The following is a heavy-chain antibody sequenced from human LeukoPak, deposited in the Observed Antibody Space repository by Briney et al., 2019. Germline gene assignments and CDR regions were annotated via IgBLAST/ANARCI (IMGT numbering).Heavy chain of an antibody. CDR2: ISWNSGSI. CDR3: ARGERITIFGVVKRGHAFDI. Sequence: PGGSLRLSCAASGFTFDDYAMHWVRQAPGKGLEWVSGISWNSGSIGYADSVKGRFTISRDNSKNTLYLQMNSLRAEDTAVYYCARGERITIFGVVKRGHAFDIWGQGTMVTVSS. V-gene: IGHV3-9*01. J-gene: IGHJ3*02. D-gene: IGHD3-3*01. CDR1: GFTFDDYA.